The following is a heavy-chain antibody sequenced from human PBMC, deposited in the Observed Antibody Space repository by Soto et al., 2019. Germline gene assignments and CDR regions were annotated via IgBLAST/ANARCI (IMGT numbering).Heavy chain of an antibody. CDR1: GGTFSSYA. V-gene: IGHV1-69*01. CDR3: ARERYCSGGSCLRYYYGMDV. D-gene: IGHD2-15*01. CDR2: IIPIFGTA. Sequence: VQLVQSGAEVKQPGSSVKVSCKASGGTFSSYAISWVRQAPGQGLEWMGGIIPIFGTANYAQKFQGRVTITADESTSTAYMELSSLRSEGTAVYYCARERYCSGGSCLRYYYGMDVWGQGTTVTVSS. J-gene: IGHJ6*02.